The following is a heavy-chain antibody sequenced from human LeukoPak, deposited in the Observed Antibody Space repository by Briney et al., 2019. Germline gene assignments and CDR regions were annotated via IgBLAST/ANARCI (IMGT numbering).Heavy chain of an antibody. Sequence: GGSLRLSCAASGFTFSSYWMHWVRQAPGKGLVWVSRINSDGSSTSYADSVKGRFTISRDNAKNSLYLQMNSLRAEDTALYYCARDRSYYYDSSGSGAFDIWGQGTMVTVSS. CDR2: INSDGSST. CDR1: GFTFSSYW. D-gene: IGHD3-22*01. V-gene: IGHV3-74*01. CDR3: ARDRSYYYDSSGSGAFDI. J-gene: IGHJ3*02.